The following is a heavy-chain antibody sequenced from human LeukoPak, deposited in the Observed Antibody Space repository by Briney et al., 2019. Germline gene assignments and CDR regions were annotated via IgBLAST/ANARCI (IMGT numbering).Heavy chain of an antibody. CDR2: ISGGGITT. CDR1: GFTFSNYA. D-gene: IGHD6-19*01. CDR3: PRQSYASGWNPFDY. Sequence: GGSLRLSCATSGFTFSNYAMSWVRQAPGKGLEWVSTISGGGITTYYADSAKGRFTISRDNSKNTMFLQMNSLRADDTAVYYCPRQSYASGWNPFDYWGQGILVTVSS. V-gene: IGHV3-23*01. J-gene: IGHJ4*02.